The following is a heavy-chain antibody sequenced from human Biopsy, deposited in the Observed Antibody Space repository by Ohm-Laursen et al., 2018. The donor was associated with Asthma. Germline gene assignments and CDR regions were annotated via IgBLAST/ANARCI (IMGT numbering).Heavy chain of an antibody. J-gene: IGHJ6*02. CDR2: ISPVFGST. CDR3: ASPSSSREILYYYYNMDI. D-gene: IGHD6-13*01. V-gene: IGHV1-69*06. Sequence: SSVKVSCNASGGTFGNYAISWVRQAPGLGLEWMGGISPVFGSTNIAQKFQGRVTISADIFTKTAYLEVSSLRSGDTAVYYCASPSSSREILYYYYNMDIWGQGTTVTV. CDR1: GGTFGNYA.